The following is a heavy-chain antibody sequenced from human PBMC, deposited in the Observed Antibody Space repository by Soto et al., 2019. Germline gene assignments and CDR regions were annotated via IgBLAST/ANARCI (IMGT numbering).Heavy chain of an antibody. CDR3: ARLAVMDV. CDR2: MYYSGRT. Sequence: QLHLQESGPGLVRPSETLSLTCSVSGASIPTENIYWGWIRQPPGKGLEWIASMYYSGRTNYNPSLQSRATISVDTSRNEISLRVTSVTAADTAVYYCARLAVMDVWGQGTTVTVSS. CDR1: GASIPTENIY. J-gene: IGHJ6*02. V-gene: IGHV4-39*01.